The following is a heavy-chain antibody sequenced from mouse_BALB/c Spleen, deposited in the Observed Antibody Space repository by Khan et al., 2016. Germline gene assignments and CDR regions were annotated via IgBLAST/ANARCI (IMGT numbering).Heavy chain of an antibody. J-gene: IGHJ4*01. V-gene: IGHV3-2*02. Sequence: EVQLQESGPGLVKPSQSLSLTCTVTGYSITSDYAWNWIRQFPGNKLEWMGYISYSGSTSYNPSPKSRISLTRDTSKNQFFLQLNSVTTEATATFEGTAYYYGSSQDAVDYWGQGTSVTVS. D-gene: IGHD1-1*01. CDR1: GYSITSDYA. CDR2: ISYSGST. CDR3: TAYYYGSSQDAVDY.